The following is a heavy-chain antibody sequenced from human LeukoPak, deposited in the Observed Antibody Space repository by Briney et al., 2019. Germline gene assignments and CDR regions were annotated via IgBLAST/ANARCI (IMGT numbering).Heavy chain of an antibody. V-gene: IGHV1-18*01. CDR2: ISAYNGNT. D-gene: IGHD2-15*01. J-gene: IGHJ5*02. CDR1: GYTFTGYG. Sequence: ASVKVSCKASGYTFTGYGISWVRQAPGQGLEWMGWISAYNGNTNYAQKLQGRVTMTTDTSTSTAYMELRSLRSDDTAVYYCARVDIVVVVAANWFDPWGQGTLVTVSS. CDR3: ARVDIVVVVAANWFDP.